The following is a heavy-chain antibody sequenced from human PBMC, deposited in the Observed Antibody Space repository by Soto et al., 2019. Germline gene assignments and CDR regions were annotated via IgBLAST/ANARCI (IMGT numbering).Heavy chain of an antibody. CDR3: SRDDEYTNSYDFDF. CDR2: IRVKTYVATT. J-gene: IGHJ4*02. CDR1: GLPSSSYA. D-gene: IGHD4-4*01. Sequence: GGTLRLSWAASGLPSSSYAMHWVRQAPAKVVERVGFIRVKTYVATTEYAASVKGRFTISTDDSKSIAYLQMNSLKTEDTAVYYRSRDDEYTNSYDFDFWGQGTLGTVSS. V-gene: IGHV3-49*04.